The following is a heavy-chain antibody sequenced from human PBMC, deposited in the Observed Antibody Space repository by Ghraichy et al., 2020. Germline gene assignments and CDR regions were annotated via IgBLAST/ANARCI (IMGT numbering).Heavy chain of an antibody. D-gene: IGHD3-3*01. V-gene: IGHV1-18*01. J-gene: IGHJ6*03. CDR2: ISSYNGAT. Sequence: ASVKVSCKASGYSFTTYGISWVRQAPGQGLEWMGWISSYNGATNYAQRFQGRVTMTTATSMRIGYMELRSLRSDDTAVYYCVRGGSIFGEAPYYMDVWGTGTTVTVSS. CDR1: GYSFTTYG. CDR3: VRGGSIFGEAPYYMDV.